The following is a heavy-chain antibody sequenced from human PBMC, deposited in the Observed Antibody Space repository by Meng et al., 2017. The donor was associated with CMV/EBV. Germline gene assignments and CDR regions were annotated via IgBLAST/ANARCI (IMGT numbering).Heavy chain of an antibody. CDR1: GFSLSTSGVG. CDR2: IYWNDDK. Sequence: SGPTLVKPTQTLTLTCTFSGFSLSTSGVGVGWIRQPPGKALEWLALIYWNDDKRYSPSLKSRLTTTKDTSKNQVVLTMTNMDPVDTATYYCAHSWYGFGPNWFDPWGQGTLVTVSS. V-gene: IGHV2-5*01. D-gene: IGHD3/OR15-3a*01. J-gene: IGHJ5*02. CDR3: AHSWYGFGPNWFDP.